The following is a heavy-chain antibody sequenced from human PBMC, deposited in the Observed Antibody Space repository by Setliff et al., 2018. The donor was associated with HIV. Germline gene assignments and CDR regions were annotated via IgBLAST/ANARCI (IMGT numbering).Heavy chain of an antibody. CDR1: GGTFRGFG. V-gene: IGHV1-69*13. D-gene: IGHD6-19*01. J-gene: IGHJ3*02. Sequence: GASVKVSCKASGGTFRGFGISWVVQAPGQGLEWMGQIIPIFGTPRYAQKFQGRVTSTADESTSTAYMELSSLRSYDTAVYFCARVPYRSAWFSGGHDAFDIWGQGTMVTVSS. CDR2: IIPIFGTP. CDR3: ARVPYRSAWFSGGHDAFDI.